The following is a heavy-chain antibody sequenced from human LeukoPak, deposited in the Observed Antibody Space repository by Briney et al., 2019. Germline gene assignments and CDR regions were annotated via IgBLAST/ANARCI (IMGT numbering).Heavy chain of an antibody. CDR1: GFTFSSYG. CDR3: ARDATTELGTVYMDV. V-gene: IGHV3-30*02. D-gene: IGHD4-17*01. J-gene: IGHJ6*03. CDR2: IRYDGSNK. Sequence: GGSLRLSCAAFGFTFSSYGMHWVRQAPGKGLEWVAFIRYDGSNKYYADSVKGRFTISRDNSKNTLYLQMNSLRVEDTAVYYCARDATTELGTVYMDVWGKGTTVTISS.